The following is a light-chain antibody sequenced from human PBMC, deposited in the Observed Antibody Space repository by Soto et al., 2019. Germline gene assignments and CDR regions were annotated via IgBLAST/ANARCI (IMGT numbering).Light chain of an antibody. CDR2: DVS. J-gene: IGLJ1*01. Sequence: QAVVTQPASVSDSPGQSITISCIGTSSDIGGFNHVSWHQQHPGKAPKLIIYDVSNRPSGVSNRVSGSKTGNTASLVISGLQAEDEADYYCSSYTSSSSYVFGSGTKLTVL. V-gene: IGLV2-14*03. CDR3: SSYTSSSSYV. CDR1: SSDIGGFNH.